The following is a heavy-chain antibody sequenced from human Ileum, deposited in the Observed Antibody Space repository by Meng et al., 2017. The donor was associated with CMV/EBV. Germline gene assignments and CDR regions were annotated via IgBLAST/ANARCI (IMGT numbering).Heavy chain of an antibody. D-gene: IGHD2-2*01. V-gene: IGHV4-39*07. J-gene: IGHJ6*02. CDR2: IYYSGST. CDR3: AREVRRVCSSTSCSRWVYGMDV. CDR1: GGSISSSSYY. Sequence: SETLSLTCTVSGGSISSSSYYWGWIRQPPGKGLEWIGSIYYSGSTYYNPSLKSRVTISVDTSKNQFSLKLSSVTAADTAVYYCAREVRRVCSSTSCSRWVYGMDVWGQGTTVTVSS.